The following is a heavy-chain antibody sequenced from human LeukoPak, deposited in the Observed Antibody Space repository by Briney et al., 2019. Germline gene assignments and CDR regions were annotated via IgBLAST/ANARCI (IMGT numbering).Heavy chain of an antibody. V-gene: IGHV3-66*01. J-gene: IGHJ6*02. CDR3: ARDNRYYDILTGYSYSMDV. D-gene: IGHD3-9*01. CDR1: GFTVSSNY. CDR2: IYSGGST. Sequence: PGGSLRLSCAASGFTVSSNYMSWVRQAPGKGLEWVSVIYSGGSTYYADSVKGRFTISRDNSKNTLYLQMNSLRAEDTAVYYCARDNRYYDILTGYSYSMDVWGQGTTVTVSS.